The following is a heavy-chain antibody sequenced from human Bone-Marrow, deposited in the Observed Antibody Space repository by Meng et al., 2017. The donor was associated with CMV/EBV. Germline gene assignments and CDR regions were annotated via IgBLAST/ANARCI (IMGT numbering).Heavy chain of an antibody. V-gene: IGHV4-61*01. Sequence: CTASGGSVSSGSYYWSWIRQPPGKGLEWIGYINYSGRTNYNPSLKSRVTISVDTSKNQFSLNLNSVTAADTAVYYCARDLSGVGYADYWGQGTLVTVSS. J-gene: IGHJ4*02. CDR1: GGSVSSGSYY. D-gene: IGHD5-12*01. CDR2: INYSGRT. CDR3: ARDLSGVGYADY.